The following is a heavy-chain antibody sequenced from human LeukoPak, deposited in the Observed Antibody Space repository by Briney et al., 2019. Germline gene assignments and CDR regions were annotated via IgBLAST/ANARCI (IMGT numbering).Heavy chain of an antibody. J-gene: IGHJ6*03. V-gene: IGHV3-9*01. CDR1: GLTFDDYA. CDR3: AKDAYGGATFFYDMDV. Sequence: GRSLRLSCAVSGLTFDDYAMHWVRHHPGKGLEWVSGISWNSGNIAYADFVGGRFTISRDNAKNSLSLQMNSLSDEDTAVYYCAKDAYGGATFFYDMDVWGKGATVTVSS. D-gene: IGHD2/OR15-2a*01. CDR2: ISWNSGNI.